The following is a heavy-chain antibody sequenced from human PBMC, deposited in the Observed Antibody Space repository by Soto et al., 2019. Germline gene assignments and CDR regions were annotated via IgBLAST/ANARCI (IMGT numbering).Heavy chain of an antibody. D-gene: IGHD3-16*01. J-gene: IGHJ6*02. V-gene: IGHV4-30-2*01. CDR3: ARANYDYVWGSFGYGMDV. CDR1: GGSISSGGYS. CDR2: IYHSGST. Sequence: SETLSLTCAVSGGSISSGGYSWSWIRQPPGKGLEWIGYIYHSGSTYYNPSLKSRVTISVDRSKNHFSLKLSSVTAADTAVYYCARANYDYVWGSFGYGMDVWGQGTTVTVSS.